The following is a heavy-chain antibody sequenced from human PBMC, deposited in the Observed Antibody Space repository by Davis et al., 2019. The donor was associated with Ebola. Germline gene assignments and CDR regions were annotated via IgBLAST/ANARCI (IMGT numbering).Heavy chain of an antibody. CDR2: ISAYNGNT. V-gene: IGHV1-18*01. Sequence: ASVQVSCKASGYTFTSYGISWVRQAPGQGLEWMGWISAYNGNTNYAQKLQGRVTMTTDISTSTAYMELRSLRSDDTAVYYCARDPKPRRWLQSLSDYWGQGTLVTVSS. CDR3: ARDPKPRRWLQSLSDY. D-gene: IGHD5-24*01. J-gene: IGHJ4*02. CDR1: GYTFTSYG.